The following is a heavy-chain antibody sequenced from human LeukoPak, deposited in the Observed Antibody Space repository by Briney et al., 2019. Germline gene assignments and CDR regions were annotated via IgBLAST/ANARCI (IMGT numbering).Heavy chain of an antibody. CDR1: GFTFSSYA. Sequence: LTGGSLRLSCAASGFTFSSYAMNWVRQAPGKGLEWVSAISGSGGSTYYAGSVKGRFTISRDNTKNTLYLQMNSLRAEDTAVYYCAKDLCSSTSCYAFDYWGQGTLVPVSS. D-gene: IGHD2-2*01. V-gene: IGHV3-23*01. CDR2: ISGSGGST. CDR3: AKDLCSSTSCYAFDY. J-gene: IGHJ4*02.